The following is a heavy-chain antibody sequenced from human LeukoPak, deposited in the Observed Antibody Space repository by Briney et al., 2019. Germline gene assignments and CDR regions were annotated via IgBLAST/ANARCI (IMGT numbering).Heavy chain of an antibody. V-gene: IGHV3-48*01. Sequence: PGGSLRLSCAASGFTFSSYSMNWVRQAPGKGLEWVSYISSSSSTIYYADSVKGRFTISRDNAKNSLYLQMNSLRAEDTAVYYCARVFEFGGMDVWGQGTTVTVSS. D-gene: IGHD3-10*01. J-gene: IGHJ6*02. CDR1: GFTFSSYS. CDR2: ISSSSSTI. CDR3: ARVFEFGGMDV.